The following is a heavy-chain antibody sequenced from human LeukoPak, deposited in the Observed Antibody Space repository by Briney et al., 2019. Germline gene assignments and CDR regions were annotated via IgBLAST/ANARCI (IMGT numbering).Heavy chain of an antibody. J-gene: IGHJ4*02. Sequence: ASVKVSCKASGYTFTSYYMHWVRQAPGQGLEWIGIINPSGGSTSYAQKFQGRVTMTRDTSTSTVYMELSSLRSEDTAVYYCGVFPLKNWESAFDYWGQGTLVTVSS. D-gene: IGHD7-27*01. V-gene: IGHV1-46*01. CDR3: GVFPLKNWESAFDY. CDR1: GYTFTSYY. CDR2: INPSGGST.